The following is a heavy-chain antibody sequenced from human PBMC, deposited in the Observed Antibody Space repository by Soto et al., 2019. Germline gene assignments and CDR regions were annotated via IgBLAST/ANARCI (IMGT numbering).Heavy chain of an antibody. CDR3: APRPPGATFFGVFDY. CDR2: VYHSGTT. Sequence: QVRLQESGPGLVKPSETLSLTCTVSGGSISSHYWSWIRQSPGKGPEWIGYVYHSGTTNYNPSLESRVTMSLDTSKNQFSLKLNAVTAADTAVYYCAPRPPGATFFGVFDYWSQGTLVTVSS. V-gene: IGHV4-59*11. D-gene: IGHD3-10*01. CDR1: GGSISSHY. J-gene: IGHJ4*02.